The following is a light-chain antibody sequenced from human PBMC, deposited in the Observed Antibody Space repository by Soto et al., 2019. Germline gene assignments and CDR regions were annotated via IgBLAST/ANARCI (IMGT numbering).Light chain of an antibody. Sequence: EIVLTQSPATLSLSPGERATLSCSASQSVRGSLAWYQQKPGQAPRLLIYDASNRATGIPARFSGGGSGTDFPLTISSLEPEDFAVHYCQQRSNWHTFGPGTKVDIK. CDR1: QSVRGS. V-gene: IGKV3-11*01. J-gene: IGKJ3*01. CDR2: DAS. CDR3: QQRSNWHT.